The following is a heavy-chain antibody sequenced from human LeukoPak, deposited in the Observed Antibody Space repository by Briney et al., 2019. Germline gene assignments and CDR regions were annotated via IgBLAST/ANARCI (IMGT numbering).Heavy chain of an antibody. CDR3: ARDEYSSSSVWFDP. CDR1: GFTFSSYS. CDR2: ISSSSSYI. J-gene: IGHJ5*02. V-gene: IGHV3-21*01. Sequence: KTGGSLRLSCAASGFTFSSYSMTWVRQAPGKGLEWVSSISSSSSYIYYADSVKGRFTISRDNAKNSLYLQMNSLRAEDTAVYYCARDEYSSSSVWFDPWGQGALVTVSS. D-gene: IGHD6-6*01.